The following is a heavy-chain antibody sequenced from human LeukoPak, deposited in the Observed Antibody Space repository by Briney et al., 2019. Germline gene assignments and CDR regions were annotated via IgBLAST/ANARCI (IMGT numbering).Heavy chain of an antibody. V-gene: IGHV1-46*01. CDR1: GYTFTSYY. D-gene: IGHD2-2*01. CDR3: ARGRRYCSSTSCYPPPAFYYYGMDV. Sequence: ASVKVSCKASGYTFTSYYMHWVRQAPGQGLEWVGIINPSGGSTSYAQKFQGRVTMTRDTSTSTVYMELSSLRSEDTAVYYCARGRRYCSSTSCYPPPAFYYYGMDVWGQGTTVTVSS. CDR2: INPSGGST. J-gene: IGHJ6*02.